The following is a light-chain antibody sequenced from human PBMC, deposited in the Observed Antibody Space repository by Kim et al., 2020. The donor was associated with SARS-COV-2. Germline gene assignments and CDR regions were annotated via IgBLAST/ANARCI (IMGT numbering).Light chain of an antibody. Sequence: EIVMTQSPLSLPVTPGEPASISCKSSQSLLYSNGFNYLDWYVQKPGQSPQLLLYFASTRASGVPDRFIGSGSGTDFTLTISRVEPEDVGIYYCLQVLQTPPTFGGGTKVDIK. J-gene: IGKJ4*01. V-gene: IGKV2-28*01. CDR2: FAS. CDR3: LQVLQTPPT. CDR1: QSLLYSNGFNY.